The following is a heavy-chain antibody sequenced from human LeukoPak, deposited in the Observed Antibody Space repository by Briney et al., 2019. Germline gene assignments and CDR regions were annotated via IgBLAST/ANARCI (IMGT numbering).Heavy chain of an antibody. CDR2: IYYSGST. Sequence: SETLSLTCTVSGGSISSSSYYWGWIRQPPGKGLEWIGSIYYSGSTYYNPSLKSRVTISVDTSKNQFSLKLSSVTAADTAVYYCAREEGYGGKARYGMDVWGQGTTVTVSS. D-gene: IGHD4-23*01. CDR3: AREEGYGGKARYGMDV. CDR1: GGSISSSSYY. J-gene: IGHJ6*02. V-gene: IGHV4-39*07.